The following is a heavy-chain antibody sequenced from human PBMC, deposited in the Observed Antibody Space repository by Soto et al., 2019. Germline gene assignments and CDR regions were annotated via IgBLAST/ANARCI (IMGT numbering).Heavy chain of an antibody. D-gene: IGHD1-26*01. V-gene: IGHV1-2*02. CDR2: VNPNSGDT. CDR1: GYTFTGYY. CDR3: ERGIVVRAKGWVDX. Sequence: ASGKFSYKASGYTFTGYYIHWVRQAPGQGMEWIGWVNPNSGDTNLAQNFQGRVTMTRDTSISTTYMELSRLASDDTAAYFLERGIVVRAKGWVDXWGQGTLVTFSX. J-gene: IGHJ5*02.